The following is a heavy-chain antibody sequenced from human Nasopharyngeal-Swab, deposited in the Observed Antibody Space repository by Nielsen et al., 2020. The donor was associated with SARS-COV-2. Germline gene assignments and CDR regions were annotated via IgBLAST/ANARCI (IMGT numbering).Heavy chain of an antibody. J-gene: IGHJ6*02. V-gene: IGHV1-69*06. CDR2: IIPIFGTA. CDR3: ASGHLVVVVAATNYYYGMDV. CDR1: GGTFSSYA. D-gene: IGHD2-15*01. Sequence: SVKVSCKASGGTFSSYAISWVRQAPGQGLEWMGEIIPIFGTANYAQKFQGRVTINADKSTSTAYMELSSLRSEDTAVYYCASGHLVVVVAATNYYYGMDVWGQGTTVTVSS.